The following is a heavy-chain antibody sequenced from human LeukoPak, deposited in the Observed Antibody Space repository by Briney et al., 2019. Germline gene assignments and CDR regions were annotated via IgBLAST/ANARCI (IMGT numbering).Heavy chain of an antibody. J-gene: IGHJ4*02. CDR3: TTDTPGELPYY. V-gene: IGHV3-15*01. CDR1: GFIFSNAW. D-gene: IGHD1-26*01. Sequence: PGGSLRLSCAASGFIFSNAWMSWVRQAPGKGLEWVGRIKSKTDGGTIDYAAPVKGRFTISRDDSKNTLYLQMNSLKTEDIAVYYCTTDTPGELPYYWGQGTLVTVSS. CDR2: IKSKTDGGTI.